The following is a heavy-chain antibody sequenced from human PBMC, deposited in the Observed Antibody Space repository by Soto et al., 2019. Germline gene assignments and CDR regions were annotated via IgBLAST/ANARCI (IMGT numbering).Heavy chain of an antibody. CDR1: GGTFSSYT. CDR3: ARESVAGTVSPQH. Sequence: SGTVSCKASGGTFSSYTISWVRQAPGQGLEWMGRIIPILGIANYAQKFQGRVTITADKSTSTAYMELSSLRSEDTAVYYCARESVAGTVSPQHWGQGTLVTVSS. D-gene: IGHD6-19*01. J-gene: IGHJ1*01. CDR2: IIPILGIA. V-gene: IGHV1-69*04.